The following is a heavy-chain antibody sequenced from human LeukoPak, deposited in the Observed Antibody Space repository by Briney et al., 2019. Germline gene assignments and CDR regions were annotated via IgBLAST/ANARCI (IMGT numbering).Heavy chain of an antibody. V-gene: IGHV4-59*01. D-gene: IGHD3-22*01. Sequence: SETLSLTCTVSGGSIIGSYWTWIRQSPGKSLEYIGYIYNTVDVNYSPSLKSRVTISIDMSGNQFSLRLNSMTAADTALYYCARSRYYDSTGYNPTYYFDSWGQGALVTVSS. CDR2: IYNTVDV. CDR1: GGSIIGSY. CDR3: ARSRYYDSTGYNPTYYFDS. J-gene: IGHJ4*02.